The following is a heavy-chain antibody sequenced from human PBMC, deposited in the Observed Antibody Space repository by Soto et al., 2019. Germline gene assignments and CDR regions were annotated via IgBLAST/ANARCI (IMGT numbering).Heavy chain of an antibody. V-gene: IGHV4-39*01. Sequence: QKLLQDSGPGLVKPSETLSLICTVSGTSITSTSYHWGWIRQSPGKGLEWIGTIHSSGSTNYNPSLVGRVTISLDTSKGQFSLNLNSVTAADTAVYDCARRIGYGLRWSDFDYWGQGTLVTVSS. CDR1: GTSITSTSYH. J-gene: IGHJ4*02. CDR3: ARRIGYGLRWSDFDY. CDR2: IHSSGST. D-gene: IGHD2-15*01.